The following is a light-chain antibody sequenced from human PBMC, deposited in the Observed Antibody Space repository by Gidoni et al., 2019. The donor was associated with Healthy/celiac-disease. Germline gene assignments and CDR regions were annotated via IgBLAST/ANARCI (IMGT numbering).Light chain of an antibody. V-gene: IGKV1-39*01. Sequence: DIQMPQSPSSLSASVGDRVTITCRASQSISSYLNWYQQKPGKAPKLLIYAASSLQSGVPSRFSGSGSGTDFTLTISSLQPEYFATYYCQQSYSTLELTFGQXTRLEIK. J-gene: IGKJ5*01. CDR1: QSISSY. CDR2: AAS. CDR3: QQSYSTLELT.